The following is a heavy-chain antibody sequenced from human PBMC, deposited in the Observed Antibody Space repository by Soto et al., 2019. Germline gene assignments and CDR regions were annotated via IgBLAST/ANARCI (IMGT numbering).Heavy chain of an antibody. CDR2: ISSSSSYI. CDR1: GFTFSSYS. Sequence: LRLSCAASGFTFSSYSMNWVRQAPGKGLEWVSSISSSSSYIYYADSVKGRFTISRDNAKNSLYLQMNSLRAEDTAVYYCARVMERDYYYGMDVWGQGTTVTVSS. D-gene: IGHD3-3*01. CDR3: ARVMERDYYYGMDV. J-gene: IGHJ6*02. V-gene: IGHV3-21*01.